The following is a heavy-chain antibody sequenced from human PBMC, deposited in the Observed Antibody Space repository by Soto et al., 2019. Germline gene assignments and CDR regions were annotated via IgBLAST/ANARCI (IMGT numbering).Heavy chain of an antibody. D-gene: IGHD1-1*01. CDR2: MNPNSGNT. CDR1: GYTFTSYD. CDR3: ARERIGTTSMDV. V-gene: IGHV1-8*01. J-gene: IGHJ6*02. Sequence: QVQLVQSGAEVKKPGASVKVSCKASGYTFTSYDINWVRQATGQGLEWMGWMNPNSGNTGYAQKFRGRVTMTRNASISTAYMELSSLRSEDTAVYYCARERIGTTSMDVWGQGTTVTVSS.